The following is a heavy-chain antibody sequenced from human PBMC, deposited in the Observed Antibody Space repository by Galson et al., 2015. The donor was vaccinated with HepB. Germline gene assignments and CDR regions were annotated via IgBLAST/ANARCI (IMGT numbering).Heavy chain of an antibody. J-gene: IGHJ6*03. D-gene: IGHD1-7*01. V-gene: IGHV3-23*01. CDR1: GFTFSSYD. CDR3: AKDAGTRTPDYMDV. Sequence: LRLSCAASGFTFSSYDMSWVRQAPGKGLEWVSGITRIGGGLYYADSVKGRFTISRDNSKNTLYLQMNSLRAEDTAVYYCAKDAGTRTPDYMDVWGKGTTVTVSS. CDR2: ITRIGGGL.